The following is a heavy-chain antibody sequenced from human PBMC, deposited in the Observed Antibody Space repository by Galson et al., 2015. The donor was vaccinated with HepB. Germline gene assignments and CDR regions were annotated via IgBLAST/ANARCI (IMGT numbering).Heavy chain of an antibody. Sequence: SLRLSCAASGFTLSSSWMHWVRQAPGKGLVWVSRINVDGSRTDYADFVKGRFTISRDNAKNTLYLQVNSLRVEDTAVYYCARVTIYDHYFDLWGRGTLVTVSS. J-gene: IGHJ2*01. V-gene: IGHV3-74*01. CDR3: ARVTIYDHYFDL. CDR1: GFTLSSSW. CDR2: INVDGSRT. D-gene: IGHD3-22*01.